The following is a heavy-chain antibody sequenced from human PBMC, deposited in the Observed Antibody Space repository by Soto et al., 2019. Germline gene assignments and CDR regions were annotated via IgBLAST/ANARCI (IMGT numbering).Heavy chain of an antibody. Sequence: SETLSLTCTVSGGSFSGGSFYWSWVLQPPGKGLEWIGYISYSGSTNYTPSLKSRVTISSDTSNNQFSLKMSSVTAADTAIYYCARHTTVTNIDYWGRGTLVTVSS. CDR2: ISYSGST. J-gene: IGHJ4*02. CDR1: GGSFSGGSFY. V-gene: IGHV4-61*01. CDR3: ARHTTVTNIDY. D-gene: IGHD4-17*01.